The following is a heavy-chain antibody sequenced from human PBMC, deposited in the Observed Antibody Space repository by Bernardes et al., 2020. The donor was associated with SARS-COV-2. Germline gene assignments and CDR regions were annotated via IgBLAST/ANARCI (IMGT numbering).Heavy chain of an antibody. Sequence: GGSLRLSCAASGFTFSNYGMHWVRQAPGKGLEWVAVIWYDGSDMYYADSLKGRFTISRDNSRNTLYLQMNSLRAEDTAVYYCARGTRDYGDYVYFDNWGQGTLVTVSS. D-gene: IGHD4-17*01. J-gene: IGHJ4*02. CDR1: GFTFSNYG. CDR3: ARGTRDYGDYVYFDN. V-gene: IGHV3-33*01. CDR2: IWYDGSDM.